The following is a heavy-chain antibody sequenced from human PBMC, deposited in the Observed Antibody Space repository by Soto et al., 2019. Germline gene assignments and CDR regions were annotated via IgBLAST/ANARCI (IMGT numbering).Heavy chain of an antibody. Sequence: SVKVSCKASGGTFDNYAITWVRQAPGQGLEWMGGIIPMLDSANYAEKFQDRVTITTDESTSTAYMEVSSLRSEDTAMYYCARTYHYDSGVKTYFYNGMDVWGQGTTVTVSS. CDR2: IIPMLDSA. CDR3: ARTYHYDSGVKTYFYNGMDV. D-gene: IGHD3-22*01. V-gene: IGHV1-69*05. CDR1: GGTFDNYA. J-gene: IGHJ6*02.